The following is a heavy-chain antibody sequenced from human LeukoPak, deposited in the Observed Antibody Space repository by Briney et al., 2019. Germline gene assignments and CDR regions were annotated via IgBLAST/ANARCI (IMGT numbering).Heavy chain of an antibody. CDR1: GYTFTSYG. Sequence: APVKVSCKASGYTFTSYGISWVRQAPGQGLEWMGWISGYNGNTKDAQKFQGRVTMTTDTSTSTAYMELRSLRSDDTAVYYCARDLLSRRMNSYGSGSYFAYGDQGTLVTVS. D-gene: IGHD3-10*01. CDR2: ISGYNGNT. J-gene: IGHJ4*02. V-gene: IGHV1-18*01. CDR3: ARDLLSRRMNSYGSGSYFAY.